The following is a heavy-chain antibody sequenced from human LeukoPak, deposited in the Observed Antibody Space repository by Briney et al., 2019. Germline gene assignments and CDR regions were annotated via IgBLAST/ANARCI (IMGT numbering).Heavy chain of an antibody. Sequence: PGGSLRLSCAVSGFTFSAYAMSWVRQAPGRGLEWVSAISDSGGRTYYAGFVKGRFTISRDNSENTLFLQMSSLRAEDTATYYCAKHYGSGTYYNYFTYCGQGTLVSVSS. CDR2: ISDSGGRT. CDR1: GFTFSAYA. V-gene: IGHV3-23*01. J-gene: IGHJ4*02. CDR3: AKHYGSGTYYNYFTY. D-gene: IGHD3-10*01.